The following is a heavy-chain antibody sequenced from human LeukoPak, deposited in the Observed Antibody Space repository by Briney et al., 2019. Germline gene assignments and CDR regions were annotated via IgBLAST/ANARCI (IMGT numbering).Heavy chain of an antibody. CDR1: GFTFSFHE. CDR3: ARGYHNGWTHIAGFDS. D-gene: IGHD5-18*01. V-gene: IGHV3-48*03. J-gene: IGHJ4*02. CDR2: ITSSGGST. Sequence: GGSLRLSCAASGFTFSFHEMNWVRQAPGKGLEWVSHITSSGGSTYYADSVQGRFTISRDNAKNSLFLLMNSLRAEDSAVYYCARGYHNGWTHIAGFDSGGQGTLVTVSS.